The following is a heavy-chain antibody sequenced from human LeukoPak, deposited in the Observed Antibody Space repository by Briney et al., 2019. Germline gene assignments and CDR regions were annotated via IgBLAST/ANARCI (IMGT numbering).Heavy chain of an antibody. D-gene: IGHD3-9*01. V-gene: IGHV4-34*01. J-gene: IGHJ4*02. Sequence: SETLSLTCAVYGGSFSGFYWSWIRQPPGKGLEWSVEINHTGSTNYTPYLKSRVTISVDTSKIQFSLKLSTGTAADTAVYDCAGFYDWLLSPMGYWGQGTLATVSS. CDR2: INHTGST. CDR3: AGFYDWLLSPMGY. CDR1: GGSFSGFY.